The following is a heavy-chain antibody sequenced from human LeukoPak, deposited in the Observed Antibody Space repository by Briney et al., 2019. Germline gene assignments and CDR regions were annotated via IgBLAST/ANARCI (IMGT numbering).Heavy chain of an antibody. V-gene: IGHV1-46*01. D-gene: IGHD1-26*01. CDR3: ARGGSIVGARDAFDI. Sequence: GASVKVSCKASGYTFTGYYMHWVRQAPGQGLEWMGIINPSGGSTSYAQKFQGRVTMTRDTSTSTVYMELSSLRSEDTAVYYCARGGSIVGARDAFDIWGQGTMVTVSS. CDR1: GYTFTGYY. CDR2: INPSGGST. J-gene: IGHJ3*02.